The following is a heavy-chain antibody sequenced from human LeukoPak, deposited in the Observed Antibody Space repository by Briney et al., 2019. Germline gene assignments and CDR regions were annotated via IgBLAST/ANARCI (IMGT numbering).Heavy chain of an antibody. CDR1: GFTFSRSS. D-gene: IGHD1-26*01. CDR2: ISSGSSYI. Sequence: GGSLRLSCAASGFTFSRSSMNWVRQAPGKGLEWVSSISSGSSYIYYADSVKGRFTISRDNSKNTLYLQMNSLRAEDTAVYYCAKDLEWELPSWFDPWGQGTLVTVSS. J-gene: IGHJ5*02. CDR3: AKDLEWELPSWFDP. V-gene: IGHV3-21*04.